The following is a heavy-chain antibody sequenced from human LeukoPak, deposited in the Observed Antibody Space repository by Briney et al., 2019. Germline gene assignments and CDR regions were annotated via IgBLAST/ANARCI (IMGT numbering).Heavy chain of an antibody. J-gene: IGHJ3*02. D-gene: IGHD5-12*01. CDR2: IYHSGST. Sequence: PSETLSLTCTVSGGSISSSSYYGGWIRQPPGKGLEWIGSIYHSGSTYYNPSLKSRVTTAVETSKNQFSLKLSSVTAADKAVYYCARSCRILDIVATIRARLGGNGFDIWGQGTMVTVSS. V-gene: IGHV4-39*07. CDR3: ARSCRILDIVATIRARLGGNGFDI. CDR1: GGSISSSSYY.